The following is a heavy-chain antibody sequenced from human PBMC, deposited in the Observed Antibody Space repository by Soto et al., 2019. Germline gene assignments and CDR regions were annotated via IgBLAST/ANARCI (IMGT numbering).Heavy chain of an antibody. Sequence: ASVKVSFKSSGYTFTRYYINWVRQATGQGLEWMGWMNPNSGNTGYSQKFQGRVTMTRNTSISTAYMERSSLRSEDQAVDYCARGKCWSGYDAFDSWGQGTMVTVSS. J-gene: IGHJ3*02. D-gene: IGHD3-3*01. V-gene: IGHV1-8*01. CDR2: MNPNSGNT. CDR3: ARGKCWSGYDAFDS. CDR1: GYTFTRYY.